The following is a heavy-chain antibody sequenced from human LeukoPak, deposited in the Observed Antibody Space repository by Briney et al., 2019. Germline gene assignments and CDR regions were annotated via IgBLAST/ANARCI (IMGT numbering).Heavy chain of an antibody. CDR2: IKQDGSEK. J-gene: IGHJ5*02. D-gene: IGHD3-16*01. V-gene: IGHV3-7*03. Sequence: PGGSLRLSCAASGFTLSTYWMSWVRQAPGKGLEWVANIKQDGSEKYYVDSVKGRFTISRDNSKNTLYLQMNSLRADDTAVYYCAKGLYDPPNGFDPWGQGTLVTVSS. CDR1: GFTLSTYW. CDR3: AKGLYDPPNGFDP.